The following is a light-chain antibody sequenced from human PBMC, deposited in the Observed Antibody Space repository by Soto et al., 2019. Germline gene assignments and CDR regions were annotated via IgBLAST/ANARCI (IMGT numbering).Light chain of an antibody. CDR1: QSVSSSY. CDR3: QQYGSSPWT. CDR2: GAS. Sequence: EIVLTQSPGTLSLSPGERATLSCRASQSVSSSYLAWYQQKPGQAPRPLIYGASSRAIGIPDRFSGSGSGTDFTLTISRLEPEDFAVYYCQQYGSSPWTFGQGKKVEIK. J-gene: IGKJ1*01. V-gene: IGKV3-20*01.